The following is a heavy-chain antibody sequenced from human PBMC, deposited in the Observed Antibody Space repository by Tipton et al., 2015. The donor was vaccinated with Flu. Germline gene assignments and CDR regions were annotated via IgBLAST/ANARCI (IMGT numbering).Heavy chain of an antibody. V-gene: IGHV4-59*01. CDR3: ARYCTSTSCSTGYNFDY. Sequence: LRLSCTVSGGSISSYYWSWIRQPPGKGLEWIGYIYYSGSTNYNPSLKSRVTISVDTSKNQFSLKLSSVTAADTAVYCCARYCTSTSCSTGYNFDYWGQGTLVTVSS. CDR2: IYYSGST. D-gene: IGHD2-2*02. CDR1: GGSISSYY. J-gene: IGHJ4*02.